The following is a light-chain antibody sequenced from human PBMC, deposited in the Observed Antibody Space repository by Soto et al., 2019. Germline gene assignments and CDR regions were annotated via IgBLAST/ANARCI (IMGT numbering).Light chain of an antibody. J-gene: IGKJ3*01. V-gene: IGKV2-28*01. CDR2: LGS. Sequence: DIVMTQSPLSLPVTPGEPASISCRSSHSLLHSNGYNYLDWYLQKPGQSPQLLIYLGSNRASGVPDRFSGSGSGTDFTLKISRVEAEDVGVYYCMQALQTPQFTFGPGTKVDIK. CDR3: MQALQTPQFT. CDR1: HSLLHSNGYNY.